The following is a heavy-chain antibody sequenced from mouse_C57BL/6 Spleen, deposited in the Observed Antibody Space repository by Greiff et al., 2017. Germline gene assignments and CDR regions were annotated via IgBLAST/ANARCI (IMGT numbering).Heavy chain of an antibody. V-gene: IGHV1-69*01. CDR2: IDPSDSYT. Sequence: QVHVKQPGAELVMPGASVKLSCKASGYTFTSYWMHWVKQRPGQGLEWIGEIDPSDSYTNYNQKFTGKSTLTVDKSSSTAYMQLSSLTSEDSAVYCCARGRGDYWGQGTTLTVSS. CDR3: ARGRGDY. CDR1: GYTFTSYW. J-gene: IGHJ2*01. D-gene: IGHD3-3*01.